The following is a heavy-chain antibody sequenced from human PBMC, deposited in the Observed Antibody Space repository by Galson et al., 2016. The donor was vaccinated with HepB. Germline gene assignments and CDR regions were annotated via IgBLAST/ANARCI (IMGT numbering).Heavy chain of an antibody. CDR1: GFTVSSNY. J-gene: IGHJ4*02. D-gene: IGHD3-16*02. CDR3: SRDYPAFDY. CDR2: IYSGGST. V-gene: IGHV3-53*01. Sequence: SLRLSCAASGFTVSSNYMSWVRQAPGKGLEWVSVIYSGGSTNYADSVKDRFTISRDNYNNTLNHQMNSQRADDTAVYYCSRDYPAFDYWGQGTLVTVST.